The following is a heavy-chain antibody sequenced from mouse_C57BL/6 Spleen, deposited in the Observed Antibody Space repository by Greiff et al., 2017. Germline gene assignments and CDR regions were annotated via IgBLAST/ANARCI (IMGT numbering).Heavy chain of an antibody. D-gene: IGHD6-1*01. CDR1: GYTFTSYW. CDR3: ASHTGAMDY. J-gene: IGHJ4*01. Sequence: VKLQQPGAELVMPGASVKLSCKASGYTFTSYWMHWVKQRPGQGLEWIGEIDPSDSYTNYNQKFKGKSTLTVDKSSSTAYMQLSSLTSEDSAVYYCASHTGAMDYWGQGTSVTVSS. V-gene: IGHV1-69*01. CDR2: IDPSDSYT.